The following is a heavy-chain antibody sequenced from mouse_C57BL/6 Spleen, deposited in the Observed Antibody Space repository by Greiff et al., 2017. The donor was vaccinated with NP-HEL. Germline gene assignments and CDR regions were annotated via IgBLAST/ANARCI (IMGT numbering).Heavy chain of an antibody. CDR1: GFTFSDYY. CDR3: ARDDDLRGAMDY. V-gene: IGHV5-16*01. J-gene: IGHJ4*01. Sequence: EVMLVESEGGLVQPGSSMKLSCTASGFTFSDYYMAWVRQVPEKGLEWVANINYDGSSTYYLDSLKSRFIISRDNAKNILYLQMSSLKSEDTATYYCARDDDLRGAMDYWGQGTSVTVSS. CDR2: INYDGSST. D-gene: IGHD5-1*01.